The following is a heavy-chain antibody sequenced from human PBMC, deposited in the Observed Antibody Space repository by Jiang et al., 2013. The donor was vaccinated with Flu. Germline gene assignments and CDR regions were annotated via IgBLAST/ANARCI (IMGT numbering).Heavy chain of an antibody. V-gene: IGHV5-51*01. D-gene: IGHD1-1*01. Sequence: SLTISCKTSGFMFTSFWIVWVRQMPGKGLEWMGIIXPYDSETTYSPSFQGRVTISADKSVDTAYLQWASLEASDTGIYYCARAPNWRRDWFGPWGQGTLVTVSS. CDR2: IXPYDSET. J-gene: IGHJ5*02. CDR1: GFMFTSFW. CDR3: ARAPNWRRDWFGP.